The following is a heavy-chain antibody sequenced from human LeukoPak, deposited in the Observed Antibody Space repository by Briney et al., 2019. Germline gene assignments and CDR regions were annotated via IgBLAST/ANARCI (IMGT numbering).Heavy chain of an antibody. V-gene: IGHV1-69*05. J-gene: IGHJ5*02. CDR2: IIPIFGTA. CDR1: GGTFSSYA. Sequence: SVKVSCKASGGTFSSYAISWVRQAPGQGLEWMGGIIPIFGTANYAQKFQGRVTITTDESTSTAYMELSSLRSEDTAVYYCARDQTTYDPLRWFDPWGQGTLVTVSS. CDR3: ARDQTTYDPLRWFDP. D-gene: IGHD1-14*01.